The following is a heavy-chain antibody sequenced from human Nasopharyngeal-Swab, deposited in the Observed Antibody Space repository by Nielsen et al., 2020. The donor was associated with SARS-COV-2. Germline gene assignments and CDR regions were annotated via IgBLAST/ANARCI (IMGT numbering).Heavy chain of an antibody. CDR1: GFTFTSSA. CDR3: AAYSSGPYYYYGMDV. J-gene: IGHJ6*02. V-gene: IGHV1-58*01. Sequence: SVQVSCKASGFTFTSSAVQWVRQARGQRLEWIGWTVVGSGNTNCAQKFQERVTITRDMSTSTAYMELSSLRSEDTAVYYCAAYSSGPYYYYGMDVWGQGTTVTVSS. CDR2: TVVGSGNT. D-gene: IGHD4-11*01.